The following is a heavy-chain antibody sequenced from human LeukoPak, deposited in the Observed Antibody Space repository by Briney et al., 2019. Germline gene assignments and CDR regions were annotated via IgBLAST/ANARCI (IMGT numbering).Heavy chain of an antibody. J-gene: IGHJ5*02. D-gene: IGHD4-17*01. CDR1: GFTICTYC. CDR2: INSDGTTK. CDR3: AGFSVTPDGAP. Sequence: PAGTLTLSCSASGFTICTYCMHWLRHAPGKGLVWVSRINSDGTTKNHADPVRGPFTTDRDTTNNTLYLQIHSLSAADACFSYWAGFSVTPDGAPWG. V-gene: IGHV3-74*01.